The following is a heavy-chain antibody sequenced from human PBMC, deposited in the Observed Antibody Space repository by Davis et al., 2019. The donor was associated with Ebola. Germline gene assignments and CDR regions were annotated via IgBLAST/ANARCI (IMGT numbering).Heavy chain of an antibody. D-gene: IGHD1-26*01. CDR2: INHSGST. CDR3: ARALGYCRFDP. V-gene: IGHV4-34*01. Sequence: SETLSLTCAVYGGSFSGYYWSWTRQPPGKGLEWIGEINHSGSTNYNPSLKSRVTISVDTSKNQFSLKLSSVTAADTAVYYCARALGYCRFDPWGQGTLVTVSS. J-gene: IGHJ5*02. CDR1: GGSFSGYY.